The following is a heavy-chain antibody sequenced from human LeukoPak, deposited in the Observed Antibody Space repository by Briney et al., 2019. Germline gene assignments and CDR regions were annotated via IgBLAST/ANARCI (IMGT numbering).Heavy chain of an antibody. J-gene: IGHJ4*02. CDR2: ISGSGGTT. D-gene: IGHD2-21*02. Sequence: GGSLRLSCAASGFTFSTYAMNWVRQAPGKGLEWVSGISGSGGTTYYADSVQGRFTISRDNSKKTVFLQMNSLRAEDTAVYYCAKGDAVTAIFPPDYWGQGTLVIVSS. V-gene: IGHV3-23*01. CDR1: GFTFSTYA. CDR3: AKGDAVTAIFPPDY.